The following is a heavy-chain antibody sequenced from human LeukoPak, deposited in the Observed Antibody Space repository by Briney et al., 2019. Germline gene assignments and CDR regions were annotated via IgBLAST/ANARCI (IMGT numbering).Heavy chain of an antibody. D-gene: IGHD3-3*01. CDR1: GYTFTSYG. V-gene: IGHV1-18*01. CDR2: ISAYNGNT. Sequence: ASVKVSCKASGYTFTSYGICWVRQAPGQGLEWMGWISAYNGNTNYAQKLQGRVTMTTDTSTSTAYMELRSLRSDDTAVYYCARGNRITIFGVVISWWFDPWGQGTLVTVSS. J-gene: IGHJ5*02. CDR3: ARGNRITIFGVVISWWFDP.